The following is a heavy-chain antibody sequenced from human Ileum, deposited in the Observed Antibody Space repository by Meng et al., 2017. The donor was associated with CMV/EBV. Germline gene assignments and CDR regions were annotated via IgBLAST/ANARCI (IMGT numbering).Heavy chain of an antibody. J-gene: IGHJ4*02. CDR1: GFTFSTDA. CDR2: LASDGTT. Sequence: GESLKISCVVSGFTFSTDAMNWGRQAPGKGLEWVSRLASDGTTVYADSVKGRFTISRDDATSTLFLQMNSLRAEDTAVYYCARDGSYRFDYWGQGTLVTVSS. CDR3: ARDGSYRFDY. D-gene: IGHD1-26*01. V-gene: IGHV3-74*01.